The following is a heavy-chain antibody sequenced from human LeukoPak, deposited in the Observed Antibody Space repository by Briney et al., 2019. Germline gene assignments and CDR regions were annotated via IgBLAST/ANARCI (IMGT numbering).Heavy chain of an antibody. CDR3: AKEVIIRAGGMDV. J-gene: IGHJ6*02. CDR1: GGSFSGYY. CDR2: INHSGST. V-gene: IGHV4-34*01. Sequence: SETLSLTCAVYGGSFSGYYWSWIRQPPGKGLEWIGEINHSGSTNYNPSLKSRVTISVDTSKNQFSLKLSSVTAADTAVYYCAKEVIIRAGGMDVWGQGTTVTVSS. D-gene: IGHD3-22*01.